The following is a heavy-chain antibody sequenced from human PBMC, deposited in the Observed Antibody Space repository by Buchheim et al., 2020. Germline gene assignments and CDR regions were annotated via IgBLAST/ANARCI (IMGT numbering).Heavy chain of an antibody. CDR1: GFTFSSYG. Sequence: QVQLVESGGGVVQPGRSLRLSCGASGFTFSSYGMHWVRQAPGKGLEWVAVISYDGSNKYYADSVKGRFTISRDNSKNTLYLQMNSLRAEDTAVYYCAKAFNYGDYWGQGTL. J-gene: IGHJ4*02. CDR2: ISYDGSNK. V-gene: IGHV3-30*18. CDR3: AKAFNYGDY.